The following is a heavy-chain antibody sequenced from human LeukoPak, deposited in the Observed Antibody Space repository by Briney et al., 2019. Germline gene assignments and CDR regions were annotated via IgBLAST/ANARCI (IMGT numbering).Heavy chain of an antibody. J-gene: IGHJ6*02. CDR3: TTDPAALVGATGYYYYGMDV. Sequence: GGSLRLSCAASGFTFSNAWMSWVRQAPGKGLEWVGRIKSKTDGGTTDYAARVKGRFTISRDDSKNTLYLQMNSLKTEDTAVYYCTTDPAALVGATGYYYYGMDVWGQGTTVTVSS. CDR1: GFTFSNAW. CDR2: IKSKTDGGTT. D-gene: IGHD1-26*01. V-gene: IGHV3-15*01.